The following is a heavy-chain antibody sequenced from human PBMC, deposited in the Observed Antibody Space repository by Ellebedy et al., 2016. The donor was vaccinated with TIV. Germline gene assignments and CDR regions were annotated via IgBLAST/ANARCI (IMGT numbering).Heavy chain of an antibody. CDR3: AREFRVGTTTGFGY. J-gene: IGHJ4*02. Sequence: GESLKISXKGSGYSFTSYWINWVRQMPGKGLEWMAKIDPSDSYSKYSPSFQGHVTIPADKSISTAYLHWSSLKASDTAMYYCAREFRVGTTTGFGYWGQGTLVTVSS. CDR1: GYSFTSYW. V-gene: IGHV5-10-1*01. CDR2: IDPSDSYS. D-gene: IGHD1-26*01.